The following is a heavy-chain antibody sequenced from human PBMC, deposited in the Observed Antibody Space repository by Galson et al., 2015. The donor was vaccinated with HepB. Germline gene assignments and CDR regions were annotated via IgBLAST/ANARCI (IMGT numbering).Heavy chain of an antibody. CDR1: GFTFSNYT. CDR3: ARDLSAMTWYGYGLDV. D-gene: IGHD6-13*01. Sequence: SLRLSCAASGFTFSNYTIHWVRQAPGRGLEWVAVISYEGSNKQYADSVKGRFTISRDNSKNTLYLQMNSLRPEDTALYYCARDLSAMTWYGYGLDVWGQGTTVTVSS. J-gene: IGHJ6*02. CDR2: ISYEGSNK. V-gene: IGHV3-30-3*01.